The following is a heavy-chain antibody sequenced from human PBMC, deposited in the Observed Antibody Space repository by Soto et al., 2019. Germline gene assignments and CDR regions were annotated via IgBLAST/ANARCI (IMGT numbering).Heavy chain of an antibody. J-gene: IGHJ5*02. CDR1: GVSISSYY. CDR2: IYYSGST. D-gene: IGHD3-10*01. Sequence: SETLSLTCTVSGVSISSYYWSWIRQPPGKGLEWIGYIYYSGSTNYNPSLKSRVTISVDTSKNQFSLKLSSVTAADTAVYYCARASPLWFGELSWFDPWGQGTLVTVSS. V-gene: IGHV4-59*01. CDR3: ARASPLWFGELSWFDP.